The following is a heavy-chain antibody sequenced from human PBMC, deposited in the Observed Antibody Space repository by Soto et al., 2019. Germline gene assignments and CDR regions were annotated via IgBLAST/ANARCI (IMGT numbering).Heavy chain of an antibody. V-gene: IGHV2-26*01. CDR3: ARTYADFWSSFDY. Sequence: SCPTLVNPTETLTLTFTVSGFSLSNARMGVSWIRQPPGKALEWLAHIFSNDEKSYSTSLKSRLTISKDTSKSQVVLTMTNMDPVDTATYYCARTYADFWSSFDYWGQGTLVTVSS. CDR2: IFSNDEK. J-gene: IGHJ4*02. CDR1: GFSLSNARMG. D-gene: IGHD3-3*01.